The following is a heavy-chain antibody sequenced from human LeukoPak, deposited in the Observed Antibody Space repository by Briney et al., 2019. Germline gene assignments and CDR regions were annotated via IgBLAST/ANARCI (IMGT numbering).Heavy chain of an antibody. J-gene: IGHJ5*02. Sequence: GGSLRLSCAASGFTFSDYYMSWIRQAPGKGLEWVSYISSSGSTIYYADSVKGRFTISRDNAKNSLYLQMNSLRAEDTAVYYCAREVRRRIAAAGSPWFDPWGQGTLDTVSS. CDR3: AREVRRRIAAAGSPWFDP. D-gene: IGHD6-13*01. CDR2: ISSSGSTI. V-gene: IGHV3-11*01. CDR1: GFTFSDYY.